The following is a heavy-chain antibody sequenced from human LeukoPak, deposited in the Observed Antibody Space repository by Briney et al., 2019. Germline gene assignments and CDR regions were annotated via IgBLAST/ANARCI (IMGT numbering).Heavy chain of an antibody. CDR2: ISGSGGST. V-gene: IGHV3-23*01. D-gene: IGHD2-2*01. Sequence: GGSLRLSCAASGFTFSSYAMSWVRQAPGKGLEWVSAISGSGGSTYYADSVKGRLTISRDNSKNTLYLQMNSLRAEDTAVYYCAKDLLYCSSTSCYGEVGGWFDYWGQGTLVTVSS. CDR1: GFTFSSYA. CDR3: AKDLLYCSSTSCYGEVGGWFDY. J-gene: IGHJ4*02.